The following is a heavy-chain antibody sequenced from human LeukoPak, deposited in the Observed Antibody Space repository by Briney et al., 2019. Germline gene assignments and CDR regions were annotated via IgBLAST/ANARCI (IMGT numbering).Heavy chain of an antibody. Sequence: GRSLRLSCAASGFTFSRYGMHWVRQAPGKGLEWVAVIGYDGSNKYYADSVKGRFTISRDNSKNTLYLQMNSLRAEDTAVYYCARDAPNYSSGWCLGYWGQGTLVTVSS. CDR3: ARDAPNYSSGWCLGY. J-gene: IGHJ4*02. CDR2: IGYDGSNK. D-gene: IGHD6-19*01. CDR1: GFTFSRYG. V-gene: IGHV3-33*01.